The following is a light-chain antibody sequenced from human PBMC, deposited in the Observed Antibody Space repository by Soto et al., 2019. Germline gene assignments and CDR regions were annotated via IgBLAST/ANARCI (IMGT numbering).Light chain of an antibody. CDR3: PRDNNWLIT. J-gene: IGKJ3*01. CDR1: QSVSSN. V-gene: IGKV3-15*01. Sequence: EMGMTQSPATLSVSPGEGATLSCRASQSVSSNLAWYQQKPGQAPRLLIYGASTRATGIPSRFSGRGSGTEFTLTISGLQAEDVAVYYCPRDNNWLITFGPGTKVD. CDR2: GAS.